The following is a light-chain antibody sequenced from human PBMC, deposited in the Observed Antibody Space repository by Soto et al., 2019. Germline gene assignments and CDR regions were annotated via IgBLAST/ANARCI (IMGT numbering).Light chain of an antibody. V-gene: IGKV3-20*01. J-gene: IGKJ2*01. CDR3: HQYANPPHT. Sequence: ETVLTQSPGTLSLSPGERATLSCRASQSVGASQLAWYQQKPGQSRRLLIYGVSSRATGIPDRFGGSGSETDFTLTISRLEPEDFAVYYCHQYANPPHTFGQGTKLEIK. CDR2: GVS. CDR1: QSVGASQ.